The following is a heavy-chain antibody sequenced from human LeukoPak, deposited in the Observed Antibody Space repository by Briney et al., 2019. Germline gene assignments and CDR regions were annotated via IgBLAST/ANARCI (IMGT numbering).Heavy chain of an antibody. Sequence: ASVKVSCKASGYTFTGYYMHWVRQAPGQGLEWMGIINPSGGSTSYAQKFQGRVTMTRDMSTSTVYMELSSLRSEDTAVYHCAREFNCGGDCYSVLFDYWGQGTLVTVSS. V-gene: IGHV1-46*01. D-gene: IGHD2-21*02. CDR1: GYTFTGYY. CDR2: INPSGGST. CDR3: AREFNCGGDCYSVLFDY. J-gene: IGHJ4*02.